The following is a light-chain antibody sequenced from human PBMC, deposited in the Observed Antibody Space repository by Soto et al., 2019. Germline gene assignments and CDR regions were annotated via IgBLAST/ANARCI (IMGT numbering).Light chain of an antibody. CDR2: AAS. Sequence: DLQITQPPSTLSAAVGDRVTLTCRASPSIRSYLDWYQHKPGKAPKLLIYAASSLQRGVPSRFSGSGSGTAFTLTISSLQPEDFATYYCQQSYSTPFTFGKGTQLDI. J-gene: IGKJ5*01. CDR3: QQSYSTPFT. V-gene: IGKV1-39*01. CDR1: PSIRSY.